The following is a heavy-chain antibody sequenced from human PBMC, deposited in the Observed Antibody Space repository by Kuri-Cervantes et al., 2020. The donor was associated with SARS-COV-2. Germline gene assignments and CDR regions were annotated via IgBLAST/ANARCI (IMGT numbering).Heavy chain of an antibody. V-gene: IGHV3-21*01. CDR1: GFTFSSYS. CDR3: ARYIPGYSSGWDY. D-gene: IGHD6-19*01. CDR2: ISSSSSYI. Sequence: LSLTCAASGFTFSSYSMNWVRQAPGKGLEWVSSISSSSSYIYYADSVKGRFTISRDNAKNSLYLQMNSLRAEDTAVYYCARYIPGYSSGWDYWGQGTLVTVSS. J-gene: IGHJ4*02.